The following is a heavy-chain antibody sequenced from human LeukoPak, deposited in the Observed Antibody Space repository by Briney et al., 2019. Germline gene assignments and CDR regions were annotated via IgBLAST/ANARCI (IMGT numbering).Heavy chain of an antibody. V-gene: IGHV4-31*03. D-gene: IGHD7-27*01. J-gene: IGHJ4*02. Sequence: PSDTLSLTCTVSGGSISSGDYYWSWIRQHPGKVLEWIGYVYYSGSTYYNPSLKGRVTISVDTSKNQFSLRLSSVTAADTAAYYCARGGQLGIAVDYWGQGTLVTVSS. CDR1: GGSISSGDYY. CDR2: VYYSGST. CDR3: ARGGQLGIAVDY.